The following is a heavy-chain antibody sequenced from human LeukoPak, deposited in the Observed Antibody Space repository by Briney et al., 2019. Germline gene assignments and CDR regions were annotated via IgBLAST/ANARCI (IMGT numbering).Heavy chain of an antibody. CDR1: GGSISSYY. CDR2: IYYSGST. CDR3: ARHYPLRQPYSSGFDY. D-gene: IGHD6-19*01. J-gene: IGHJ4*02. V-gene: IGHV4-59*08. Sequence: PSETLSLTCTVSGGSISSYYWSWIRQPPGKGLEWIGYIYYSGSTNYNPSLKSRVTISVDTSKNQFSLKLSSVTAADTAVYYCARHYPLRQPYSSGFDYWGQGTLVTVSS.